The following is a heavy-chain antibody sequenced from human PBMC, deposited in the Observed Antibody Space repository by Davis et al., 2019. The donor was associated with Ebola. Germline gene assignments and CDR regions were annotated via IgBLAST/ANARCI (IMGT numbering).Heavy chain of an antibody. CDR2: IYYSGST. Sequence: TFSSYAMSWVRQAPGKGLEWIGSIYYSGSTLYNPSLKSRVTMSVDTSKNQFSLKLSSVTAADTAVYYCARGDSYYDPSGYYAGPEAPDHWGQGTLVSVSS. J-gene: IGHJ4*02. CDR1: TFSSYA. CDR3: ARGDSYYDPSGYYAGPEAPDH. D-gene: IGHD3-22*01. V-gene: IGHV4-39*07.